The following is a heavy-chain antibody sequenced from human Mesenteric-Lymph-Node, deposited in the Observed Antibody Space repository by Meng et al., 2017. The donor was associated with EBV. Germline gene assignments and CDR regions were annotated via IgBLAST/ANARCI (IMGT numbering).Heavy chain of an antibody. V-gene: IGHV4-30-4*01. D-gene: IGHD3-22*01. Sequence: QDQMQESGRELVMHPQALSLTCSVAGGSISSGSYYWRWIRHPSGRSLVWISYIYYSGGTNYYPSLLSRVTMLVVTTKNQFSLMMMSVTAADTAVEYCARVPNLWDSSGYLDYWGQGTLVTVSS. CDR1: GGSISSGSYY. CDR2: IYYSGGT. CDR3: ARVPNLWDSSGYLDY. J-gene: IGHJ4*02.